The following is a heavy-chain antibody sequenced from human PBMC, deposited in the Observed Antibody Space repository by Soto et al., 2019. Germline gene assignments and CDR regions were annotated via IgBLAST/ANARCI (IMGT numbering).Heavy chain of an antibody. D-gene: IGHD3-10*01. V-gene: IGHV4-61*01. CDR2: IYYSGST. CDR1: GGSVRSGSYY. J-gene: IGHJ6*02. CDR3: ARDIRTGGDISLAMDV. Sequence: TENLSLTCTVSGGSVRSGSYYWSWIRQPPGKGLEWIGYIYYSGSTNYNPSLKSRVTISVDTSKNQFSLKLSSVTATDTAVYYCARDIRTGGDISLAMDVWGQGTRVTVAS.